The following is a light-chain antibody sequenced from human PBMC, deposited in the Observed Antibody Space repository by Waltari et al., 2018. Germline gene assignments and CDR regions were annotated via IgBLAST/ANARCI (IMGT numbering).Light chain of an antibody. V-gene: IGLV2-23*02. CDR1: SSDVGSYNL. CDR3: CSYAGSTTYV. Sequence: QSALTQPSSVSGSPGESITISCPGTSSDVGSYNLFSWYQQHPGKAPKVMIYEVNKRPPGVSNRLSGSKSGNTATLTISGLQAEDEADYYCCSYAGSTTYVFGTGTRVTVL. J-gene: IGLJ1*01. CDR2: EVN.